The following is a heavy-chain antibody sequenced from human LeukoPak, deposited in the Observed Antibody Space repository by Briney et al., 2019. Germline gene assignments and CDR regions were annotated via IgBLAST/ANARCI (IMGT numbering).Heavy chain of an antibody. V-gene: IGHV3-7*01. CDR3: ARYWNQAYYYYGMDV. D-gene: IGHD1-1*01. Sequence: GGSLRLSCEAPGFTFSSYAMHWVRQAPGKGLEWVANIKQDGSEKYYVDSVKGRFTISRDNAKNSLYLQMNSLRAEDTAVYYCARYWNQAYYYYGMDVWGQGTTVTVSS. CDR1: GFTFSSYA. CDR2: IKQDGSEK. J-gene: IGHJ6*02.